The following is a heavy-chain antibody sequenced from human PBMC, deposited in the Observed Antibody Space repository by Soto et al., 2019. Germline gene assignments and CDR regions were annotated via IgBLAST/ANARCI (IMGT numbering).Heavy chain of an antibody. CDR1: GYIFNTYG. V-gene: IGHV1-18*01. CDR2: ISAYNGHT. J-gene: IGHJ4*02. D-gene: IGHD3-16*01. CDR3: ARGRTWGARDFDY. Sequence: ASVKVSCKASGYIFNTYGISWVRQAPGQGLEWMGWISAYNGHTDYAQKFHGRVTMTTDTSTNTISLELRGLGSDDTAVYYCARGRTWGARDFDYWGQGTLVTVSS.